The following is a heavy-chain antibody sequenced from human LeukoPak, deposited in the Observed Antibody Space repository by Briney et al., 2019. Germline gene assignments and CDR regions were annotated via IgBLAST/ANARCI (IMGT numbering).Heavy chain of an antibody. V-gene: IGHV4-34*01. CDR3: ARGPIVGATTSGYWYFDL. Sequence: PSETLSLTCAVYGGSFSGYYWSWIRQPPGKGLEWIGEINHSGSTNYNPSLKSRVTISVDTSKNQFSLKLSSVTAADTAVYYCARGPIVGATTSGYWYFDLWGRGTLVTVSS. CDR1: GGSFSGYY. D-gene: IGHD1-26*01. J-gene: IGHJ2*01. CDR2: INHSGST.